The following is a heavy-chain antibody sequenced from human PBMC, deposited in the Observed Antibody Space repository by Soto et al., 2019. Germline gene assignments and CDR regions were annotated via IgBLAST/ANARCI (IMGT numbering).Heavy chain of an antibody. V-gene: IGHV1-69*06. CDR1: GDTFSSYA. D-gene: IGHD2-15*01. CDR2: IIPIFGTA. CDR3: ARAGYCSGSSCYWFDY. Sequence: QVPLVQSGAEVKKPGSSVKVSCKASGDTFSSYAFSWVRQAPGQGLEWMGGIIPIFGTANYAQKFQGRVTITADKSTSTAYMELSRLRSEDTAVYYCARAGYCSGSSCYWFDYWGQGTLVTASS. J-gene: IGHJ4*02.